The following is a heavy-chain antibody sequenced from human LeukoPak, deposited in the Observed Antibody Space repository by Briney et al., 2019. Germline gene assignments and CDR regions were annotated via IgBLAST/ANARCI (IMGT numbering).Heavy chain of an antibody. J-gene: IGHJ4*02. CDR2: FDPEDGET. CDR3: ATNRGKGFDY. CDR1: GYTFTSYD. Sequence: ASVKVSCKASGYTFTSYDINWVRQATGQGLEWMGGFDPEDGETIYAQKFQGRVTMTEDTSTDTAYMELSSLRSEDTAVYYCATNRGKGFDYWGQGTLVTVSS. V-gene: IGHV1-24*01. D-gene: IGHD2/OR15-2a*01.